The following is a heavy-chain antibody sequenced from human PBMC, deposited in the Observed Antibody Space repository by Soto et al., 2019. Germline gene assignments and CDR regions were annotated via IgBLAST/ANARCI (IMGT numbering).Heavy chain of an antibody. CDR2: ISPMFGAA. CDR1: GGTFTTYP. CDR3: AREVQVHTPAFVY. V-gene: IGHV1-69*19. D-gene: IGHD3-10*01. J-gene: IGHJ4*02. Sequence: QVQLVQSGAEMKKPGSSVKVSCQSSGGTFTTYPLNWCRQAPGQGPEWMGDISPMFGAANYAPKFQGRVTITADESTGTSYMQLSSLTSEDTALYFCAREVQVHTPAFVYWGQGTLVTVSS.